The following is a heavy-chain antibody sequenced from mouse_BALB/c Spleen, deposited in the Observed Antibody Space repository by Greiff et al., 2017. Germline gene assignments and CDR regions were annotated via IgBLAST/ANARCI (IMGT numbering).Heavy chain of an antibody. V-gene: IGHV1-31*01. CDR2: INPYNGAT. D-gene: IGHD2-14*01. Sequence: VQLQQSGPELVKPGASVKISCKASGYSFTGFYMHWVKQSHVKSLEWIGRINPYNGATSYNQNFKDKASLTVDKSSSTAYMELHSLTSEDSAVYYCARSGGYDVYFDYWGQGTTLTVSS. CDR3: ARSGGYDVYFDY. J-gene: IGHJ2*01. CDR1: GYSFTGFY.